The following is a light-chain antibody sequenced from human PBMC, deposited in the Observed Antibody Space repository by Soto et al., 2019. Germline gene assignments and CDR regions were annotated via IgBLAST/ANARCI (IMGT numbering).Light chain of an antibody. Sequence: DIQMTQSPSSLSASVGDRVTITCRASQSIRRFLNWYQQKPGKAPKLLIYAASSLESGVPSRFSGSASGTEFTLTISSLQSEDFAVYYCQQYNNWPRTFGQGTRLEIK. CDR3: QQYNNWPRT. CDR2: AAS. V-gene: IGKV1-39*01. J-gene: IGKJ5*01. CDR1: QSIRRF.